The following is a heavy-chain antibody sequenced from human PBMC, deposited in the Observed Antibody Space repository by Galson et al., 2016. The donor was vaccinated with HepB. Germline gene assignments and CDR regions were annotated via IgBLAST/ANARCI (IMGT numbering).Heavy chain of an antibody. CDR1: GFTFSSYG. CDR2: IWYDGSNK. V-gene: IGHV3-33*06. J-gene: IGHJ6*02. D-gene: IGHD2-15*01. CDR3: AKYCSGGSCPVSDGMDV. Sequence: SLRLSCAASGFTFSSYGMHWVRQAPGKGLEWVAVIWYDGSNKYYADSVKGRFTISRDNSKNTLYMQMNSLRAEDTAVYYCAKYCSGGSCPVSDGMDVWGQGTTVTVSS.